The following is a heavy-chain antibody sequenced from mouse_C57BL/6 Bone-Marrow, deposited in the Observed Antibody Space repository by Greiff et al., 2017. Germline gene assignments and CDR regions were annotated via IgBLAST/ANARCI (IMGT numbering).Heavy chain of an antibody. CDR1: GYTFTSYW. J-gene: IGHJ3*01. V-gene: IGHV1-55*01. CDR2: IYPGSGST. CDR3: ARRLYYGNYVGFAY. Sequence: QVHVKQSGAELVKPGASVKMSCKASGYTFTSYWITWVKQRPGQGLEWIGDIYPGSGSTNYNEKFKSKATLTVDTSSSTAYMQLSSLTSEYSAVYVCARRLYYGNYVGFAYWGQGTLVTVSA. D-gene: IGHD2-1*01.